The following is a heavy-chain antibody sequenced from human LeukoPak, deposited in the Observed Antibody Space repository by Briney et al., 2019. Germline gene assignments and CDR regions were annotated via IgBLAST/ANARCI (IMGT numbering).Heavy chain of an antibody. V-gene: IGHV3-30*07. Sequence: GGSLRLSCAASGFTFSSYAMHWVRQAPGKGLEWVAVISYDGSNKYYADSVKGRFTISRDNSKNTLYLQMNSLRAEDTAVYYCARSSRGSSAAARWYFDYWGQGTLVTVSS. D-gene: IGHD6-13*01. J-gene: IGHJ4*02. CDR2: ISYDGSNK. CDR1: GFTFSSYA. CDR3: ARSSRGSSAAARWYFDY.